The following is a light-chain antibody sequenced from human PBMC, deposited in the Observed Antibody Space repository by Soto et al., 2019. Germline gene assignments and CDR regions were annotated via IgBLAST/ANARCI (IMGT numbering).Light chain of an antibody. CDR1: QSISSW. Sequence: GDRVTITCRASQSISSWLAWYQQKPGKAPKLLIYDASSLESGVPSRFSGSGSGTEFTLTISSLQPDDFETYYCQQYNSYPYTFGQGTKVDIK. CDR3: QQYNSYPYT. V-gene: IGKV1-5*01. CDR2: DAS. J-gene: IGKJ2*01.